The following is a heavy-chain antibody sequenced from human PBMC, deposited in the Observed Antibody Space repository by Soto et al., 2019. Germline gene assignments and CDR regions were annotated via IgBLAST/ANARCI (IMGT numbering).Heavy chain of an antibody. Sequence: SQTVSLTCAISGASVSSNSAAWNWIRQSPSRGLEWLGRTYYRSKWYNDYAVSVKSRITIDPDTCQKKFCLQLNSVSPEDTAVYYCARDPAGTGTPRYYYGMDVWGQGTTVTVSS. CDR2: TYYRSKWYN. D-gene: IGHD1-7*01. CDR1: GASVSSNSAA. CDR3: ARDPAGTGTPRYYYGMDV. V-gene: IGHV6-1*01. J-gene: IGHJ6*02.